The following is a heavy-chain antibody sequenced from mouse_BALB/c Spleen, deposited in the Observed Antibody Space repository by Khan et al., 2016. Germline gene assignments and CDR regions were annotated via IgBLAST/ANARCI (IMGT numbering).Heavy chain of an antibody. V-gene: IGHV3-2*02. Sequence: EVQLQESGPGLVKPSQSLSLTCTVTGYSITSDYAWNWIRQFPGNKLEWMGYISYSGSTSYNPSLKSRISITRDTSKNQFFLQLNSVTTEDTATYYCARGTGYYYAMDYWGQVTSVTVSS. CDR1: GYSITSDYA. CDR2: ISYSGST. J-gene: IGHJ4*01. CDR3: ARGTGYYYAMDY. D-gene: IGHD3-3*01.